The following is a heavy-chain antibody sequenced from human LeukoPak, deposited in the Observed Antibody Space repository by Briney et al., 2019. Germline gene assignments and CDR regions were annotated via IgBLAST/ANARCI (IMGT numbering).Heavy chain of an antibody. V-gene: IGHV3-23*01. CDR1: GFTFSSYA. D-gene: IGHD2-15*01. CDR3: AKLSGGSCYSGFGN. J-gene: IGHJ4*02. Sequence: GGSLRLSCAASGFTFSSYAMSWVRQAPGKGLEWVSAISGSGGSTYYADSVKGRFTISRDNSKNTLYLQMNSLRAEDTAIYYCAKLSGGSCYSGFGNWGQGTLVTVSS. CDR2: ISGSGGST.